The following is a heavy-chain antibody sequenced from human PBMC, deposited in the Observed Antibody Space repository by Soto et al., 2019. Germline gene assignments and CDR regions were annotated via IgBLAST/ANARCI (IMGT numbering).Heavy chain of an antibody. CDR3: AKDKGPYSYGPYGMDV. D-gene: IGHD5-18*01. J-gene: IGHJ6*02. V-gene: IGHV3-30*18. CDR2: ISYDGSNK. Sequence: QVQLVESGGGVVQPGRSLRLSCAASGFTFSSYGMHWVRQAPGKGLEWVAVISYDGSNKYYADSVKGRFTISRDNSKNTPYLQMNSLRAEDTAVYYCAKDKGPYSYGPYGMDVWGQGTTVTVSS. CDR1: GFTFSSYG.